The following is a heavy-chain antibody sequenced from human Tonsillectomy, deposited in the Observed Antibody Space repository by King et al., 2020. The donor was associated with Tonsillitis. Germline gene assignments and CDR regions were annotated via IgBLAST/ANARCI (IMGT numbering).Heavy chain of an antibody. V-gene: IGHV3-30*02. D-gene: IGHD6-13*01. Sequence: VQLVESGGGVVQPGGSLRLSCVGSGFTFSSYGMHWVRQAPGKGLEWVAFIRYDGSTTYYADSVKGRFTVSRDNFENTLDLQMNSLRPEDTAVYYCARLYTSTWYVFEYWGQGTLVTVSS. CDR2: IRYDGSTT. CDR1: GFTFSSYG. CDR3: ARLYTSTWYVFEY. J-gene: IGHJ4*02.